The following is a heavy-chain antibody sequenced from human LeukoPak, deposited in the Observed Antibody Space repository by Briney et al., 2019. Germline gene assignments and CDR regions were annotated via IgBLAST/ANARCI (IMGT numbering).Heavy chain of an antibody. CDR2: ISSSGSTI. CDR1: GFTFSSNS. Sequence: GGSLRLSCAASGFTFSSNSMNWVRQAPGKGLEWVSYISSSGSTIYYADSVKGRFTISRDNAKNSLYLQMNSLRAEDTAVYYCAELGITMIGGVWGKGTTVTVSS. V-gene: IGHV3-48*04. J-gene: IGHJ6*04. CDR3: AELGITMIGGV. D-gene: IGHD3-10*02.